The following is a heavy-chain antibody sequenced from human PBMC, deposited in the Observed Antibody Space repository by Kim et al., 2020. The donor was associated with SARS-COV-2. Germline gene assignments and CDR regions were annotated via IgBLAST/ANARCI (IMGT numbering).Heavy chain of an antibody. CDR1: GYTLTELS. J-gene: IGHJ6*02. Sequence: ASVKVSCKVSGYTLTELSMHWVRQAPGKGLEWMGGFDPEDGETIYAQKFQGRVTMTEDTSTDTAYMELSSLRSEDTAVYYCATPSSTDPLTHYYYYGMDVWGQGTTVTVSS. V-gene: IGHV1-24*01. D-gene: IGHD2-2*01. CDR2: FDPEDGET. CDR3: ATPSSTDPLTHYYYYGMDV.